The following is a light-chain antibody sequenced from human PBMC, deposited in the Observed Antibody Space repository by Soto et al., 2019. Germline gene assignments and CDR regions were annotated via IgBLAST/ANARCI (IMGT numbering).Light chain of an antibody. CDR2: ANN. V-gene: IGLV1-40*01. CDR1: SSNIGAGYD. CDR3: QSYDSSLSGYV. J-gene: IGLJ1*01. Sequence: QSALTQPPSVSGGPGQRVTISCTGTSSNIGAGYDVHWYQQLPGTAPKLFMYANNNRPSWVPDRFSGSKSGTSASLAITALQAEDEADYYCQSYDSSLSGYVFGTGTKVTVL.